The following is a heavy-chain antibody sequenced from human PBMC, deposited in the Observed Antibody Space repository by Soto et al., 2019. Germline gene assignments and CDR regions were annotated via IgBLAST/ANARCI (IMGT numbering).Heavy chain of an antibody. V-gene: IGHV3-30-3*01. Sequence: QVQLVESGGGVVQPGRSLRLSCAASGFTFSSYAMHWVRQAPGKGLEWVAVISYDGSNKYYADSVKGRFTISRDNSKNTLYLQMNSLRAEDTAVYYCARDGPEYCTNGVCYTHYYYGMDVWGQGTTVTVSS. CDR1: GFTFSSYA. J-gene: IGHJ6*02. D-gene: IGHD2-8*01. CDR2: ISYDGSNK. CDR3: ARDGPEYCTNGVCYTHYYYGMDV.